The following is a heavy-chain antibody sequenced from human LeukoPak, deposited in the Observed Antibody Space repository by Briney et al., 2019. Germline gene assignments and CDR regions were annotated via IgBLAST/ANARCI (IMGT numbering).Heavy chain of an antibody. J-gene: IGHJ4*02. CDR2: IDPSDSYS. D-gene: IGHD1-26*01. V-gene: IGHV5-10-1*01. CDR3: ARTIMGATVDY. Sequence: GESLRISCKGSGYSFTTYWISWVRQMPGKGLEWMGKIDPSDSYSKCSPSFQGHVTISADKAITTAYLQWSSLKASDTAIYYCARTIMGATVDYWGQGTLVTVSS. CDR1: GYSFTTYW.